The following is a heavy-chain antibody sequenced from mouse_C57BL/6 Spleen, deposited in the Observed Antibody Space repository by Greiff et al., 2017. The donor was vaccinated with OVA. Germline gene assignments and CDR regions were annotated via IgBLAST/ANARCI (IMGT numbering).Heavy chain of an antibody. Sequence: EVQLQQSGPELVKPGASVKIPCKASGYTFTDYHMDWVKQSHGKSLEWIGDINPNNGGTIYNQKFKGKATLTVDKSSSTAYMELRSLTSEDTAVYYCARGDYYGSSYFYAMDYWGQGTSVTVSS. CDR3: ARGDYYGSSYFYAMDY. V-gene: IGHV1-18*01. J-gene: IGHJ4*01. CDR2: INPNNGGT. CDR1: GYTFTDYH. D-gene: IGHD1-1*01.